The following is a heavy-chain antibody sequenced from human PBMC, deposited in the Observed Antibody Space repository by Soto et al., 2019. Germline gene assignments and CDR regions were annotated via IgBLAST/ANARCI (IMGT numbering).Heavy chain of an antibody. J-gene: IGHJ4*02. CDR2: INPNSGGT. D-gene: IGHD2-15*01. Sequence: ASVKVACKASGYTFTGYYMHWVRQAPGQGLEWMGWINPNSGGTNYAQKFQGRVTMTRDTSISTAYMELSSLRSDDTAAYYCARDLHIAPDYWGQGTPVTVSS. V-gene: IGHV1-2*02. CDR3: ARDLHIAPDY. CDR1: GYTFTGYY.